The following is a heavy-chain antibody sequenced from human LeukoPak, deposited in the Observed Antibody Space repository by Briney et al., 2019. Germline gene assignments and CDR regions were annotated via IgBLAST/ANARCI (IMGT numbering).Heavy chain of an antibody. Sequence: SQTLSLTCAVSGDSVSSNRAAWNWITQSPSRGLEWLGRTYYRSKWYYDYAVSVKSRITINPDTSKNQSSLQLNSVTPEDPAVYYCARGGFGDPKFFDFWGQGTLVTVSS. CDR3: ARGGFGDPKFFDF. D-gene: IGHD4-17*01. CDR2: TYYRSKWYY. V-gene: IGHV6-1*01. CDR1: GDSVSSNRAA. J-gene: IGHJ4*02.